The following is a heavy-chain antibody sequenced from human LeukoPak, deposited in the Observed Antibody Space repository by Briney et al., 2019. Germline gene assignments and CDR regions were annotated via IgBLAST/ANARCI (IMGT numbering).Heavy chain of an antibody. CDR1: GFTFSSYA. CDR3: AKDRYSSGWTPDY. CDR2: ISGSGGST. Sequence: GGSLRLSCEASGFTFSSYAMSWVRQAPGKGLEWVSGISGSGGSTQYADSVKGRFTISRDNSKNTLYLQMNSLRAEDTAVYYCAKDRYSSGWTPDYWGQGTLVTVSS. V-gene: IGHV3-23*01. D-gene: IGHD6-19*01. J-gene: IGHJ4*02.